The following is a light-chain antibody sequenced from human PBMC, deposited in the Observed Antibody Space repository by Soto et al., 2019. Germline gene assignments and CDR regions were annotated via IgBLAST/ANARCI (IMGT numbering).Light chain of an antibody. CDR2: DVS. J-gene: IGLJ2*01. CDR1: SSDIGDYNY. V-gene: IGLV2-14*03. Sequence: QSALTQPASVSGSPGQSITISCTGSSSDIGDYNYVSWYKQHPGKAPKLMIYDVSNRPSGVSNRFSGSKSGNTASLTISGLQAEDEADYYCSSYTSNNFVIFGGGTK. CDR3: SSYTSNNFVI.